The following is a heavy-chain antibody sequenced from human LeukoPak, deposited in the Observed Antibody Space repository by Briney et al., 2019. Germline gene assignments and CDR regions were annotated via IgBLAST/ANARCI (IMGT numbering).Heavy chain of an antibody. Sequence: GGTLRLSCAASGFIFSSYWTHWVRHAPGKGLAWVSRINTDGSSTSYADSVKGRFTISRDNSKNTLYLQMNSLRAEDTAVYYCAKGPLLWDWGQGTLVTVSS. V-gene: IGHV3-74*01. CDR3: AKGPLLWD. J-gene: IGHJ4*02. D-gene: IGHD2/OR15-2a*01. CDR2: INTDGSST. CDR1: GFIFSSYW.